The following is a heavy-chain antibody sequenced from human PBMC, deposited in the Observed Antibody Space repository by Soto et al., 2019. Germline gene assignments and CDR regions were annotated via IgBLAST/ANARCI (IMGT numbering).Heavy chain of an antibody. Sequence: TSETLSLTCAVYGGSFSGYYWRWIRQPPGKGLEWIGGIYYSGSTYYNPSLKSRVTISVDTSKNQFSLKLSSVTAADTAVYYCARGIRGQNDFWIPQYFDYWGQGTLVTVPS. CDR2: IYYSGST. J-gene: IGHJ4*02. D-gene: IGHD3-3*01. CDR3: ARGIRGQNDFWIPQYFDY. V-gene: IGHV4-34*01. CDR1: GGSFSGYY.